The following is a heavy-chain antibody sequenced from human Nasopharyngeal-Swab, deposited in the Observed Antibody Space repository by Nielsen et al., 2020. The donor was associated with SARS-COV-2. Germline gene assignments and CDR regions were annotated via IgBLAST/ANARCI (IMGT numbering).Heavy chain of an antibody. Sequence: GESLKISCAASGFTFSSYWMSWVRQAPGKGLEWVANIKQDGSEKYYVDSVKGRFTISRDNAKNSLYLQMNSLRAEDTAVYYCARDSFSRVRAAGSSHYYYYGMDVWGQGTTVTVSS. V-gene: IGHV3-7*01. CDR2: IKQDGSEK. J-gene: IGHJ6*02. CDR3: ARDSFSRVRAAGSSHYYYYGMDV. D-gene: IGHD6-13*01. CDR1: GFTFSSYW.